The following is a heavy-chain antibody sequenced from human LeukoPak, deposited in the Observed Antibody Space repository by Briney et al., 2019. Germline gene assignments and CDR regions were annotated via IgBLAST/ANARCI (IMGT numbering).Heavy chain of an antibody. V-gene: IGHV3-23*01. CDR1: GFTFSSYA. D-gene: IGHD1-26*01. CDR3: TKASSKGGAREPDY. Sequence: GGSLRLSCAASGFTFSSYAMSWVRQAPDKGLEWVSTISGGGGATYYADSVKGRFTISRDNSKNTLYLQMNSLRAEDTVIYYCTKASSKGGAREPDYWGQGVLVTASS. CDR2: ISGGGGAT. J-gene: IGHJ4*02.